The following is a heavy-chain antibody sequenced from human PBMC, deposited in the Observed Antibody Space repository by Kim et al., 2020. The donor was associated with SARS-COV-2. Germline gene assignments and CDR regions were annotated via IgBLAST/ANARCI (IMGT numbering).Heavy chain of an antibody. V-gene: IGHV3-48*03. J-gene: IGHJ4*02. CDR2: ISSRGMTK. D-gene: IGHD2-15*01. CDR3: ARTGSGRGNYFDY. CDR1: GFTFSSYE. Sequence: GGSLRLSCEASGFTFSSYEMNWVRQAPGKGLEWVSYISSRGMTKYYADTVKGRFTISRDNAKNSVYLQMNSLRAEDTAVYYCARTGSGRGNYFDYWGQGILVTVSS.